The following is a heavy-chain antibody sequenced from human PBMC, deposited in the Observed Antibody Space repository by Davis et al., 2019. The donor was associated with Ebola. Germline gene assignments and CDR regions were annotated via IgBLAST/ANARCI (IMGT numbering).Heavy chain of an antibody. D-gene: IGHD2-21*01. V-gene: IGHV4-39*01. CDR1: GGSISSSSYY. Sequence: SETLSLTCTVSGGSISSSSYYWGWIRQPPGKGLEWIGSIYYSGSTYYNPSLKSRVTISVDTSKNQFSLKLSSVTAADTAVYYCARGNLRWHRYCGYWGQGTLVTVSS. CDR3: ARGNLRWHRYCGY. J-gene: IGHJ4*02. CDR2: IYYSGST.